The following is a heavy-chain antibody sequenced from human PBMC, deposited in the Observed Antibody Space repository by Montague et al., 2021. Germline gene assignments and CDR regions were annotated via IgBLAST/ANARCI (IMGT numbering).Heavy chain of an antibody. J-gene: IGHJ4*02. CDR2: IGSTSSVT. Sequence: SLRLSCAASGFIFSNYAMSWVRLAPGEGLEWVSLIGSTSSVTTYADSVKGRFTISRDNSKSTLWLQLNSLRAEDTGVYYCANSGGGGGSPRWAYWGQGTLVTVSS. CDR1: GFIFSNYA. D-gene: IGHD2-21*01. CDR3: ANSGGGGGSPRWAY. V-gene: IGHV3-23*01.